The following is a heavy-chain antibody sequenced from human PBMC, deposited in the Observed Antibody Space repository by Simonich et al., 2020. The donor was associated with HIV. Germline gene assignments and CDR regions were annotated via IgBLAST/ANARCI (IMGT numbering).Heavy chain of an antibody. CDR2: IFYSGNT. V-gene: IGHV4-4*02. D-gene: IGHD3-10*01. CDR1: GGSITITNW. Sequence: QVQLQESGPGLVKPSGTLSLTCTVSGGSITITNWWSWVRQPPGKGLEGFGQIFYSGNTNYNPSLKSRGTKSLDKSKNQFSLKLRSVTAADTALYYCARVPRRGMIDYWGRGTLVTVTS. J-gene: IGHJ4*02. CDR3: ARVPRRGMIDY.